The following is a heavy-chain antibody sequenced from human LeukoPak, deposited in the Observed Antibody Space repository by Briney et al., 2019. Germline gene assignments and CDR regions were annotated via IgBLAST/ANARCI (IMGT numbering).Heavy chain of an antibody. CDR3: TTRRQEGC. CDR2: IKSKIDGGTI. V-gene: IGHV3-15*01. D-gene: IGHD6-25*01. CDR1: APTFTNAW. Sequence: RCLRLSCVPSAPTFTNAWTSWVRHAAKKGREWVGRIKSKIDGGTIDYGAPVTGRFTISRDDSRNTLYLQMNSLKTEDTAVYYCTTRRQEGCWGEGTLV. J-gene: IGHJ4*02.